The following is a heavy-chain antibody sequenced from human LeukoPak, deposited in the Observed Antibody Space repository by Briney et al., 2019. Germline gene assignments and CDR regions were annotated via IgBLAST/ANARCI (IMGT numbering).Heavy chain of an antibody. CDR2: ISAYNGNT. CDR1: GYTFTSYG. Sequence: GASVKVSCKASGYTFTSYGISWVRQAPGQGLEWMGCISAYNGNTNYAQKLQGRVTLTTYTSTRTVYMNPRSLRSDDTAVYYCARVVVVAATADPWGQGTLVTVSS. D-gene: IGHD2-15*01. V-gene: IGHV1-18*01. J-gene: IGHJ5*02. CDR3: ARVVVVAATADP.